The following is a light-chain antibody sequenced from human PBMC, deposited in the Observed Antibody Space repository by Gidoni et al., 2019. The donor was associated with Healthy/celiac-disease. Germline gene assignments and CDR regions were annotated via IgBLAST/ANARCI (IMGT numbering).Light chain of an antibody. CDR3: QQYNNWPPTKT. Sequence: ELVLTQSPATLSVSPVERATLSCRASQSVSSNLAWYQQKPGQAPRLLIYGASTRATGIPARFSGSGSGTEFTLTISSLQSEDFAVYYCQQYNNWPPTKTFGQGTKVEIK. CDR1: QSVSSN. V-gene: IGKV3-15*01. J-gene: IGKJ1*01. CDR2: GAS.